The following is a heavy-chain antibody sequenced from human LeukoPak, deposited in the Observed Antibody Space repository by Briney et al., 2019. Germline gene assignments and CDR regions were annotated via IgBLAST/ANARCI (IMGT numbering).Heavy chain of an antibody. J-gene: IGHJ4*02. CDR1: GFTFSSYS. D-gene: IGHD1-20*01. Sequence: PGGSLRLSCAASGFTFSSYSMNWVRQAPGKGLEWVSSISTSSTYIYYADSVKGRFTISRDNAKNSLYLQMNSLRAEDAAVYYCARDPPFIIGTTFFDYWGQGTLVTVSS. V-gene: IGHV3-21*01. CDR2: ISTSSTYI. CDR3: ARDPPFIIGTTFFDY.